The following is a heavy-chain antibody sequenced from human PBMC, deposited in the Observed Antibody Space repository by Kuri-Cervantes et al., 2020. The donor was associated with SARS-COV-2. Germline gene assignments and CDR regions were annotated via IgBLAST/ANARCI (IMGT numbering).Heavy chain of an antibody. V-gene: IGHV3-23*01. Sequence: GESLKISCVASGFSSSDYAMSWVRQTPGKGLEWISVISGSAGRTYYADSVKGRFTVSKDNFRNTLYLQMNSLRAEDTAVYYCAKEMVPGSWGRGTLVTVSS. CDR2: ISGSAGRT. CDR1: GFSSSDYA. J-gene: IGHJ2*01. CDR3: AKEMVPGS. D-gene: IGHD3-10*01.